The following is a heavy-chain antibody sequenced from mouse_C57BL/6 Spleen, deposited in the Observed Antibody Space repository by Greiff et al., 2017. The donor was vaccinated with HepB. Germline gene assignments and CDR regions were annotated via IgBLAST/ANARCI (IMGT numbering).Heavy chain of an antibody. J-gene: IGHJ1*03. D-gene: IGHD2-3*01. V-gene: IGHV3-6*01. CDR3: ARLGWLLRRYFDV. Sequence: DVKLQESGPGLVKPSQSLSLTCSVTGYSITSGYYWNWIRQFPGNKLEWMGYISYDGSNNYNPSLKNRISITRDTSKNQFFLKLNSVTTEDTATYYCARLGWLLRRYFDVWGTGTTVTVSS. CDR2: ISYDGSN. CDR1: GYSITSGYY.